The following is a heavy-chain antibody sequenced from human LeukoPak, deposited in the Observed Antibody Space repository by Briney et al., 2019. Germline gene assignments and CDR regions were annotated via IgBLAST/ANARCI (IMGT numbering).Heavy chain of an antibody. V-gene: IGHV1-18*01. Sequence: ASVKVSCKASGYTFTTYGISWVRQAPGQGLEWMGWISAYNGNTNYAQKLQGRVTMTTDTSTSTAYMELRSLRSDDTAVYYCARRGGLLFPYFYYMDVWGKGTTVTVSS. CDR3: ARRGGLLFPYFYYMDV. CDR2: ISAYNGNT. D-gene: IGHD5-12*01. CDR1: GYTFTTYG. J-gene: IGHJ6*03.